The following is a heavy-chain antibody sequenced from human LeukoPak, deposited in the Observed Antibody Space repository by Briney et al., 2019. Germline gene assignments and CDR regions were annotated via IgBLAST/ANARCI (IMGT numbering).Heavy chain of an antibody. CDR2: ISYDGSNK. CDR3: ARGTGDY. V-gene: IGHV3-30*03. Sequence: PGRSLRLSCAASGFTFSSYGMHWVRQAPGKGLEWVAVISYDGSNKYYADSMKGRFTISRDNSKNTLYLQMNSLRAEDTAVYYCARGTGDYWGQGTLVTVSS. CDR1: GFTFSSYG. J-gene: IGHJ4*02. D-gene: IGHD1-14*01.